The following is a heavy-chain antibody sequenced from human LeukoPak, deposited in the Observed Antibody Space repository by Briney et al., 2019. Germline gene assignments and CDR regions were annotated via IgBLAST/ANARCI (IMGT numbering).Heavy chain of an antibody. Sequence: SETLSLTCTVSGGSIGGYYWSWIRQPPGKGLEWIASMYYSGNTKYNPSLKSRITISVDTSKNQFSLKLSSVTAADTAVYYCARLYSNMFGYWGQGTLVTVSS. D-gene: IGHD4-11*01. V-gene: IGHV4-59*08. CDR2: MYYSGNT. CDR3: ARLYSNMFGY. CDR1: GGSIGGYY. J-gene: IGHJ4*02.